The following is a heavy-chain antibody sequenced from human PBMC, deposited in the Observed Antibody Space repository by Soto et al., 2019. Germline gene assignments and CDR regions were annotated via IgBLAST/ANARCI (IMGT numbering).Heavy chain of an antibody. J-gene: IGHJ4*02. CDR2: IYYTGRT. CDR1: GGSVSSGSYY. Sequence: QVQLQESGPGLVKPSETLSLTCIVSGGSVSSGSYYWSWIRQPPGKGLEWIGFIYYTGRTSYNPSPKSRVTISVDTSKNQFSLKLSSVTAADTAVYFFATISSSGYPLDYWGRGTLVTVSS. CDR3: ATISSSGYPLDY. D-gene: IGHD3-22*01. V-gene: IGHV4-61*01.